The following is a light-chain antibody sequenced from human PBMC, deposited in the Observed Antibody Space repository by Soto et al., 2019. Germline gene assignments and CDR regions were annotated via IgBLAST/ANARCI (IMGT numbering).Light chain of an antibody. Sequence: DIQMTQSPSTLSASIGDTVTLTCRASQSLTGRLAWYQQKPGRPPKLLLYDVSILESGVPSRFSGSDSGTDFTLTISSLRPDDFATCYCQQYKVYPYTFGQGTRLDI. J-gene: IGKJ2*01. CDR2: DVS. CDR1: QSLTGR. CDR3: QQYKVYPYT. V-gene: IGKV1-5*01.